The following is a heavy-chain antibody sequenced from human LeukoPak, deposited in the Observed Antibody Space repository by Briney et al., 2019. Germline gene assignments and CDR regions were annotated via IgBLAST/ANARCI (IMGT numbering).Heavy chain of an antibody. CDR1: GFTFSSYG. Sequence: GGSLRLSCAASGFTFSSYGMHWVRQAPGKGLEWVAFIRYDGSNKYYADSVKGRFTISRDNSKNTLYLQMNSLRAEDTAIYYCAKVGPINMNYFYMDVWGKGTTVTVSS. CDR3: AKVGPINMNYFYMDV. J-gene: IGHJ6*03. CDR2: IRYDGSNK. V-gene: IGHV3-30*02.